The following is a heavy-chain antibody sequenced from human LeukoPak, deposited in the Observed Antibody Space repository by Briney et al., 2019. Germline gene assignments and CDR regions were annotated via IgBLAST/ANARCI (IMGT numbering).Heavy chain of an antibody. D-gene: IGHD6-13*01. CDR1: GFTFSSYS. CDR2: ISSSSSYI. Sequence: GGSLRLSCAASGFTFSSYSMNWVRQAPGKGLEWVSSISSSSSYIYYADSVKGRFTISRDNAKNSLYLQMNSLRAEDTAVYYCASIAAAGSLGAFGIWGQGTMVTVSS. V-gene: IGHV3-21*01. CDR3: ASIAAAGSLGAFGI. J-gene: IGHJ3*02.